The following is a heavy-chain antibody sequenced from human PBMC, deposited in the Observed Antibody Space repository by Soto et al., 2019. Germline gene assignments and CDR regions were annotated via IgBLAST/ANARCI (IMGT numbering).Heavy chain of an antibody. CDR3: TTRDQGRFDH. Sequence: QVQLVQSGAEGKRPGSSVKVSCTPSGGTFNTLSINWVRQAPGQGLEWMGAIIPFFDSTNYAQKFQDRVTITADKSLGTAYMELTSLRSDDTAVYYCTTRDQGRFDHWGQGTPFTVSS. D-gene: IGHD2-2*01. V-gene: IGHV1-69*06. CDR2: IIPFFDST. CDR1: GGTFNTLS. J-gene: IGHJ4*02.